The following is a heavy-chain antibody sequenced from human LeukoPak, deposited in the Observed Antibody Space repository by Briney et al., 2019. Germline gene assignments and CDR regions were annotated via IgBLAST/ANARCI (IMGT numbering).Heavy chain of an antibody. V-gene: IGHV1-2*02. J-gene: IGHJ4*02. D-gene: IGHD5-18*01. Sequence: ASVKVSCKASGYTFTGYYMHWVRQAPGQGLEWMGWINPNSGGTNYAQKLQGRVTMTRDTSISTAYMELSRLRSDDTAVYYCARVRGYSYGPTFDYWGQGTLVTISS. CDR1: GYTFTGYY. CDR3: ARVRGYSYGPTFDY. CDR2: INPNSGGT.